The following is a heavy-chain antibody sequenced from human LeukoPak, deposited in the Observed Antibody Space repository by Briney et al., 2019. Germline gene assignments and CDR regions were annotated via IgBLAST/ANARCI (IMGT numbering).Heavy chain of an antibody. J-gene: IGHJ4*02. CDR1: GFSFSNYW. Sequence: SGGSLRLSCAASGFSFSNYWMHWVRQAPGKGLVWVTRMNSDGSATYYADSVQGRFTISRDNAKNTLYLQMNSLRAEDTAMHFCAKGPNYFDSWGQGTLVTVSS. V-gene: IGHV3-74*01. CDR3: AKGPNYFDS. CDR2: MNSDGSAT.